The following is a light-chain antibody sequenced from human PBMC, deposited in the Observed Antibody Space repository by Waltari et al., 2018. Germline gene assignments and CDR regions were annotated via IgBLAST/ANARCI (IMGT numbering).Light chain of an antibody. Sequence: EIVMTQSPATLSVSPGERATLSCRASQSVGSNLAWYQQKPGQAPRLLIYGASTRATGFPDRFSGSGSGTEFTLTISSLQSEDSAVYYCQQYKNWRALGQGTKVEIK. CDR1: QSVGSN. J-gene: IGKJ1*01. V-gene: IGKV3-15*01. CDR3: QQYKNWRA. CDR2: GAS.